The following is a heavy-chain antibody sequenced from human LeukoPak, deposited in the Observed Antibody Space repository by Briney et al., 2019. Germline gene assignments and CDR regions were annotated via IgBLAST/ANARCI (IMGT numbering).Heavy chain of an antibody. CDR1: GYTFTSYG. Sequence: ASVKVSCKASGYTFTSYGISWVRQAPGQGLEWMGWISAYNGNTNYAQKLQGRVTMTTDTSTSTAYMELRSLRSEDTAVYYCATGRGYCSSTSCRLMDVWGKGTTVTVSS. D-gene: IGHD2-2*01. V-gene: IGHV1-18*01. CDR3: ATGRGYCSSTSCRLMDV. CDR2: ISAYNGNT. J-gene: IGHJ6*03.